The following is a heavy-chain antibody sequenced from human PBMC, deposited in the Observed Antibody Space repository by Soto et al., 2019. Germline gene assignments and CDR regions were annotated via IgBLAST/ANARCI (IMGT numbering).Heavy chain of an antibody. CDR2: IYSGGST. J-gene: IGHJ4*02. CDR3: ARGGYSNYVGPFDY. D-gene: IGHD4-4*01. V-gene: IGHV3-66*01. CDR1: GFTVSSNY. Sequence: PGGSLRLSCAASGFTVSSNYMSWVRQAPGKGLEWVSVIYSGGSTYYADSVKGRFTISRDNSKNTLYLQMNSLRAEDTAVYYCARGGYSNYVGPFDYWGQGTLVTVSS.